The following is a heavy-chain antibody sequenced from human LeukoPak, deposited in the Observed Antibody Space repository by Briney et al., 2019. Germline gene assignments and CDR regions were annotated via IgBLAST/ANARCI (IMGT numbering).Heavy chain of an antibody. D-gene: IGHD6-19*01. Sequence: PGGSLRLSCAASGFTFSDYYMSWIRQAPGKGLEWVSYISSSGSTIYYADSVKGRFTISRDNSKNTLYLQMNSLRAEDTAVYYCAKGTIAVAGPDAFDIWGQGTMVTVSS. CDR3: AKGTIAVAGPDAFDI. CDR1: GFTFSDYY. V-gene: IGHV3-11*01. CDR2: ISSSGSTI. J-gene: IGHJ3*02.